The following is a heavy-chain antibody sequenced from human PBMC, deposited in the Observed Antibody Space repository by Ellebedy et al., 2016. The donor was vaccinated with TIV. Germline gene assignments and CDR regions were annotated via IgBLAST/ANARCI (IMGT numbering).Heavy chain of an antibody. D-gene: IGHD1-7*01. Sequence: SETLSLXXAVYGGSFSGYYWSWIRQPPGKGLEWIGEINHSGSTNYNPSLKSRVTISVDTSKNQFSLKLSSVTAADTAVYYCARASRKGNWNYPNDAFDIWGQGTMVTVSS. V-gene: IGHV4-34*01. CDR3: ARASRKGNWNYPNDAFDI. CDR1: GGSFSGYY. CDR2: INHSGST. J-gene: IGHJ3*02.